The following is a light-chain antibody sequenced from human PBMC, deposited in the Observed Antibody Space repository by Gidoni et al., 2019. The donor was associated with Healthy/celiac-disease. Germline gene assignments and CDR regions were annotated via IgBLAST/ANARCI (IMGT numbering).Light chain of an antibody. J-gene: IGKJ4*01. Sequence: DIQLTQSPSFLSASVGDRVTITCRASQGISSYLAWYQQKPGKAPKLLNYAASTLQSGVPSRFSGSVSGTEFTLTISSLQPEDFATYYCQQLNSYPLTFGGGTKVEIK. CDR2: AAS. CDR1: QGISSY. V-gene: IGKV1-9*01. CDR3: QQLNSYPLT.